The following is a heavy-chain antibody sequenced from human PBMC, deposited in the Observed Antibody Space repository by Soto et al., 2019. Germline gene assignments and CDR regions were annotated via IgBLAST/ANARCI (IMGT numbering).Heavy chain of an antibody. J-gene: IGHJ6*02. V-gene: IGHV3-21*01. D-gene: IGHD6-19*01. CDR2: ISSSSSYI. CDR3: ARTYSSGWYVGYYYYGMDV. CDR1: GFTFMSYS. Sequence: GSLRLSCAASGFTFMSYSMNWVHESPVKGLEWVSSISSSSSYIYYADSVKGRFTISRDNAKNSLYLQMNSLRAEDTAVYYCARTYSSGWYVGYYYYGMDVWGQGTTVTVSS.